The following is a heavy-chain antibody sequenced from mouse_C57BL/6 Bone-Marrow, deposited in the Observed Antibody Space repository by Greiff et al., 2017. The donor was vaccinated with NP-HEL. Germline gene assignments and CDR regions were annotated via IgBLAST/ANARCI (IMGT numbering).Heavy chain of an antibody. CDR1: GFTFSSYA. CDR2: ISDGGSYT. D-gene: IGHD2-5*01. Sequence: EVMLVESGGGLVKPGGSLKLSCAASGFTFSSYAMSWVRQTPEKRLEWVATISDGGSYTYYPDNVKGRFTISRDNAKNNLYLQMSHLKSEDTAMYYCARDDYSNPYYYAMDYWGQGTSVTVSS. J-gene: IGHJ4*01. CDR3: ARDDYSNPYYYAMDY. V-gene: IGHV5-4*01.